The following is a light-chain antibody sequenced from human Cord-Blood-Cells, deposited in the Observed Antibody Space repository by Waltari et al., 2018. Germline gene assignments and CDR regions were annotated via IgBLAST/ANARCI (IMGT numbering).Light chain of an antibody. Sequence: QSALTQPASVSGSPGQSITISCTGTSSDVGGYNYVSWYQQHPGKAPKLMIYDVSKRPSGVSNRFSGSKSGNTASLTISGLKAEDEADYYCSSYTSSSTVFGGGTKLTVL. CDR2: DVS. J-gene: IGLJ2*01. CDR3: SSYTSSSTV. CDR1: SSDVGGYNY. V-gene: IGLV2-14*01.